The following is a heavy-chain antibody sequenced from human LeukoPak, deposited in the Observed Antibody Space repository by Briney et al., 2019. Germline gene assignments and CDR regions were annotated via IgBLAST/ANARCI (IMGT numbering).Heavy chain of an antibody. Sequence: SETLSLTCTVSGASISPDYWSWIRQPPGKGLEWIGEINHSGSTNYNPSLKSRVTISVDTSKNQFSLKLSSVTAADTAVYYCARGRYDFWSGYRWFDPWGQGTLVTVSS. CDR1: GASISPDY. CDR3: ARGRYDFWSGYRWFDP. V-gene: IGHV4-34*01. D-gene: IGHD3-3*01. CDR2: INHSGST. J-gene: IGHJ5*02.